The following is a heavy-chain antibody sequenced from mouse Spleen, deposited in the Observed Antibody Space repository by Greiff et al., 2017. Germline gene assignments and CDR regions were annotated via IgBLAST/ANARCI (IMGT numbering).Heavy chain of an antibody. CDR1: GFSLTSYG. CDR3: ARYRYDDIYYAMDY. Sequence: QVQLKESGPGLVQPSQSLSITCTVSGFSLTSYGVHWVRQSPGKGLEWLGVIWSGGSTDYNAAFISRLSISKDNSKSQVFFKMNSLQADDTAIYYCARYRYDDIYYAMDYWGQGTSVTVSS. V-gene: IGHV2-2*01. CDR2: IWSGGST. J-gene: IGHJ4*01. D-gene: IGHD2-14*01.